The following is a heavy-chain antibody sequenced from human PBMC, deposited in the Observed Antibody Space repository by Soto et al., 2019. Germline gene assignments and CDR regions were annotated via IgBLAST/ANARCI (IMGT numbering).Heavy chain of an antibody. V-gene: IGHV1-69*12. Sequence: QVQLVQSGAEVKKPGSSVKVSCKASGGTFSSYAISWVRQAPGQGLEWVGGIIPIFGTANYAQKFQGRVTITADESTSTAYMELSSLRSKDTAVYYCARDQDSGNFIKLLYCYGMAVWGQGTTVTVSS. D-gene: IGHD5-12*01. J-gene: IGHJ6*02. CDR1: GGTFSSYA. CDR2: IIPIFGTA. CDR3: ARDQDSGNFIKLLYCYGMAV.